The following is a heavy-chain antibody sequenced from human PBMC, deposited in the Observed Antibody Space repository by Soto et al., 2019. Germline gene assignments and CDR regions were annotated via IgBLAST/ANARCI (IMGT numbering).Heavy chain of an antibody. CDR3: ASSNIAAAGFYYYGMDV. Sequence: PSETLSLTCTVSGGSISNYYWSWIRQPPGKGLEWIGYIYYSGSTNYNPSLKSRVTISVDTSKNQFSLKLSSVTAADTAVYYCASSNIAAAGFYYYGMDVWGRGTTVTAP. CDR2: IYYSGST. D-gene: IGHD6-13*01. V-gene: IGHV4-59*01. CDR1: GGSISNYY. J-gene: IGHJ6*02.